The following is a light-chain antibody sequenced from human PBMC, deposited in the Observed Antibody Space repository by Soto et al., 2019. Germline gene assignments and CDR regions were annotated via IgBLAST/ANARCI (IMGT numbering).Light chain of an antibody. Sequence: DIQMTQSPSTLSASVGDRVTITCRASQSISTWLAWYQQKPGKAPKLLIYKASSLEGGVPSRISGSGSGTEFNITVSSLQPDDFATYYCQQYNTYPLTFGGGTKVDIK. V-gene: IGKV1-5*03. CDR1: QSISTW. J-gene: IGKJ4*01. CDR2: KAS. CDR3: QQYNTYPLT.